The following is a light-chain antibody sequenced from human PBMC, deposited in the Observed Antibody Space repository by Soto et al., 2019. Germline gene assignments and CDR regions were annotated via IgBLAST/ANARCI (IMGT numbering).Light chain of an antibody. CDR1: SSDVGGYNY. V-gene: IGLV2-14*01. CDR2: EFS. Sequence: QSVLTQPASVSGSPGQSITISCTGTSSDVGGYNYVSWYQQHPGKAPKLMIYEFSNRPSGVSNRFSGSKSGNTASLTISGLQAEDEADYYCTSYTTSSTHWVFGGWTKLTVL. J-gene: IGLJ3*02. CDR3: TSYTTSSTHWV.